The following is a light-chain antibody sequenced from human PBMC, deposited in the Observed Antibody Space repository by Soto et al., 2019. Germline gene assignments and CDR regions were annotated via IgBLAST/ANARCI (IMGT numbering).Light chain of an antibody. V-gene: IGKV3-20*01. CDR2: GAS. Sequence: EIVLTQSPGTLSVSPGDRVTLSCRASQSVSSNYLAWYQQRPGQAPRLVIFGASYRATGIPDRFSGSGSGTDFALTISRLEPEDFAVYYCQHYSSSPPEFTFGPGTKVDSK. CDR3: QHYSSSPPEFT. J-gene: IGKJ3*01. CDR1: QSVSSNY.